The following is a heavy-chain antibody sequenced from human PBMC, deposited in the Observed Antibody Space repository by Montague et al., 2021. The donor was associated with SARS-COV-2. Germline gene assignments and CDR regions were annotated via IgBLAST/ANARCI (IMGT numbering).Heavy chain of an antibody. CDR3: ARDSGSSIDY. CDR1: GFTFSSYA. D-gene: IGHD1-26*01. CDR2: ISYDGSNK. Sequence: SLRLSWAASGFTFSSYAMHWVRQAPGKGLEWVAVISYDGSNKYYADSVKGRFTISRDNSKNTLYPQMNSLRAEDTAVYYCARDSGSSIDYWGQGTLVTVSS. J-gene: IGHJ4*02. V-gene: IGHV3-30*04.